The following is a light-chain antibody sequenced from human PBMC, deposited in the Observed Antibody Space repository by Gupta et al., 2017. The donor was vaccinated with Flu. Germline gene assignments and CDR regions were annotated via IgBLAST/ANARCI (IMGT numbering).Light chain of an antibody. J-gene: IGKJ4*01. CDR2: GVS. Sequence: DIQMTQSPSSLSASVGDRVTIICRASQTISTYLNWYQWKPGEAPKLLIRGVSSLQRGVPSRFSGSGSGRDFTLTISSLYPDDFATYYCHQTVTTPHTFGGGTRVESK. CDR1: QTISTY. CDR3: HQTVTTPHT. V-gene: IGKV1-39*01.